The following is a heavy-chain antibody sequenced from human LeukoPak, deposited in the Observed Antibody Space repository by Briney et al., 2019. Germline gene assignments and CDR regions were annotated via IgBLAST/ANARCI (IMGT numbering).Heavy chain of an antibody. V-gene: IGHV3-23*01. CDR2: ISAGAGT. J-gene: IGHJ4*02. CDR3: AKEPKYSSSYYSDY. D-gene: IGHD6-13*01. Sequence: GGSLRLSGAASGFTFSSYAMTWVRQAPGKGLEWVSSISAGAGTYYADSVTGRFTVSRDDSKNILYLQMNSLRAEDTAVYYCAKEPKYSSSYYSDYWGQGTLVTVSS. CDR1: GFTFSSYA.